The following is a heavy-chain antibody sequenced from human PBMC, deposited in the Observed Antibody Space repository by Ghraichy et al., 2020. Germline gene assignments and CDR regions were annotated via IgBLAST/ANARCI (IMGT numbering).Heavy chain of an antibody. Sequence: GESLNISCAASGFTVSSNYMSWVRQAPGKGLEWVSVIYSGGSTYYADSVKGRFTISRDNSKNTLYLQMNSLRAEDTAVYYCARAPPTAWELNFDYWGQGTLVTVSS. CDR3: ARAPPTAWELNFDY. CDR1: GFTVSSNY. J-gene: IGHJ4*02. CDR2: IYSGGST. D-gene: IGHD1-26*01. V-gene: IGHV3-53*01.